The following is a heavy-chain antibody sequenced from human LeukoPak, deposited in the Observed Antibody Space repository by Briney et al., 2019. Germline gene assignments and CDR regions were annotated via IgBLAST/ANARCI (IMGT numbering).Heavy chain of an antibody. J-gene: IGHJ4*02. CDR3: AKYDILTGYYPYYFDY. V-gene: IGHV3-23*01. Sequence: GGSLRLSCAASGFTFSSYAMSWVRQAPGKGLEWVSDISGSGGSTYYADSVKGRFTISRDNSKNTLYLQMNSLRAEDTAVYYCAKYDILTGYYPYYFDYWGQGTLVTVSS. CDR2: ISGSGGST. CDR1: GFTFSSYA. D-gene: IGHD3-9*01.